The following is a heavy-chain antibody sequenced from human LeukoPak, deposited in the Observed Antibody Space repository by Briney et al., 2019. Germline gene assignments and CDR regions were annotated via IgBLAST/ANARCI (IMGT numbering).Heavy chain of an antibody. Sequence: GGSLRLSCAASGLTFSNYAMSWVRQAPGKGLEWVSWISPTSSYMYYADSVKGRFTISRDNAKNSLYLQMNSLRAEDTALYYCVRDADGGNSWFHTWGQGTLVTVSS. CDR1: GLTFSNYA. V-gene: IGHV3-21*04. D-gene: IGHD4-23*01. J-gene: IGHJ5*02. CDR3: VRDADGGNSWFHT. CDR2: ISPTSSYM.